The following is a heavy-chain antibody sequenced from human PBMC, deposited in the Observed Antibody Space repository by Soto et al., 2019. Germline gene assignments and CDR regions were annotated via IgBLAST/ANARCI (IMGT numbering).Heavy chain of an antibody. V-gene: IGHV4-61*01. CDR2: IHYTGNT. J-gene: IGHJ4*02. D-gene: IGHD5-18*01. Sequence: SETLSLTCTVSRGSVSGGSHYWSWVRQSPGKGLEWIGDIHYTGNTNYNPSLKSRVIISVDTSKNQFSLTLTSVSAADTAIYYCARRYGSCFDYWGQGTLVTVSS. CDR1: RGSVSGGSHY. CDR3: ARRYGSCFDY.